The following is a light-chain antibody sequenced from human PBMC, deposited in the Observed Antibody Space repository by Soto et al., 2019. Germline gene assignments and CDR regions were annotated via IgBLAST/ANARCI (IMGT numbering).Light chain of an antibody. V-gene: IGKV1-5*03. J-gene: IGKJ4*01. CDR3: QHYGSSPGLT. CDR1: QTISSW. Sequence: DIQMTQSPSTLSGSVGDRVTITCRASQTISSWLAWYQQKPGKAPKLLIYKASTLKSGVPSRFSGSGSGTEFTLTISRLESEDFAVYYCQHYGSSPGLTFGGGTKVDIK. CDR2: KAS.